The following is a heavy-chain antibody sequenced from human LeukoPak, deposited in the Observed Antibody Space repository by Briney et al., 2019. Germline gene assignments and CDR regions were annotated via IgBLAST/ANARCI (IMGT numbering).Heavy chain of an antibody. CDR1: GYTFTNYA. CDR3: AREKGYCSSTSCRRGAFDI. Sequence: ASVKVSCKASGYTFTNYAMHWVRQAPGQGLRWMGWINAGNGNTNYAQKLQGRVTMTTDTSTSTAYMELRSLRSDDTAVYYCAREKGYCSSTSCRRGAFDIWGQGTMVTVSS. CDR2: INAGNGNT. D-gene: IGHD2-2*01. J-gene: IGHJ3*02. V-gene: IGHV1-3*01.